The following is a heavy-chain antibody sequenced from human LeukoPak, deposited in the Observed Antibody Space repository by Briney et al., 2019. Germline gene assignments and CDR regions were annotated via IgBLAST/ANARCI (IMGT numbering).Heavy chain of an antibody. CDR3: ARYMYDYGDYHFDY. Sequence: SVKVSCKASGGTFSSYAISWVRQAPGQGLEWMGGIIPIFGTANYAQKFQGRVTITADESTSTAYMELSSLGSEDTAVYYCARYMYDYGDYHFDYWGQGTLVTVSS. D-gene: IGHD4-17*01. CDR1: GGTFSSYA. J-gene: IGHJ4*02. V-gene: IGHV1-69*13. CDR2: IIPIFGTA.